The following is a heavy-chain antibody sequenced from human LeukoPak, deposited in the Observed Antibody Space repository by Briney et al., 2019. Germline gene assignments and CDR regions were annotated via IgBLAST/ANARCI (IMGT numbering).Heavy chain of an antibody. J-gene: IGHJ4*02. Sequence: PGGSLRLSCAASGFTFSSYAMSWVRQAPGKGLEWVSAISGSGGSTYYAGSVKGRFTISRDNSKNTLYLQMNSLRAEDTAVYYCAKGGQLERRPHFDYWGQGTLVTVSS. D-gene: IGHD1-1*01. V-gene: IGHV3-23*01. CDR2: ISGSGGST. CDR3: AKGGQLERRPHFDY. CDR1: GFTFSSYA.